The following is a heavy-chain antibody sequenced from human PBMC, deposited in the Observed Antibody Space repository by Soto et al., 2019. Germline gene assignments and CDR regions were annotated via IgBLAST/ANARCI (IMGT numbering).Heavy chain of an antibody. D-gene: IGHD6-13*01. J-gene: IGHJ1*01. Sequence: GGSLRLSCAASGFTFDDYAMHWVRQVPGKGLEWVSGINWNSGSIGYADSVKGRFAIPRDNAKNSLHLQMNSLRAEDTAFYYCVKDESINWYSGHFRHWGQGTLVTVSS. V-gene: IGHV3-9*01. CDR3: VKDESINWYSGHFRH. CDR2: INWNSGSI. CDR1: GFTFDDYA.